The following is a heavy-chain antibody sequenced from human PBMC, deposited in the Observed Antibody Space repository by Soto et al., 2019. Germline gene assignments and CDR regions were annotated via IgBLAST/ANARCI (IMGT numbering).Heavy chain of an antibody. J-gene: IGHJ5*02. V-gene: IGHV3-30*18. CDR1: GFSFENSD. Sequence: QQQLLESGGGVVQPGTSLRLSCAASGFSFENSDMVWVRQAPGKGLEWVAAISYFGNDKYYGDSVRGRFTVSRDNYTDTLYLQMSSLRPEDTAVYYCAKVPSYLDYAWLDPWGQGTLVTVSS. CDR2: ISYFGNDK. D-gene: IGHD4-17*01. CDR3: AKVPSYLDYAWLDP.